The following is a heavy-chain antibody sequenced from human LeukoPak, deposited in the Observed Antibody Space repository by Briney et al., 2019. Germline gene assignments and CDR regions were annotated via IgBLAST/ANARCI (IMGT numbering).Heavy chain of an antibody. CDR1: GFTFSSYA. Sequence: GGSLRLSCAASGFTFSSYAMSWVRQAPGKGLEWVSAISGSGGSTYYADSVKGRFTISRDNSKNTLYLQMNSLRAEDTAVYYCAKDRSCINDVRHGDFDYWGQGTLVTVSS. D-gene: IGHD2-8*01. CDR3: AKDRSCINDVRHGDFDY. CDR2: ISGSGGST. V-gene: IGHV3-23*01. J-gene: IGHJ4*02.